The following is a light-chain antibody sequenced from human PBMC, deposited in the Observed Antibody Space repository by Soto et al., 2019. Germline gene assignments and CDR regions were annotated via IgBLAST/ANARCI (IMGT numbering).Light chain of an antibody. CDR1: SSNIGAGYD. CDR3: QSYDSSLSVVV. J-gene: IGLJ2*01. CDR2: GNS. V-gene: IGLV1-40*01. Sequence: SVLTQPPSVSGAPGQRVTISCTGSSSNIGAGYDVHWYQQLPGTAPKHLIYGNSNRPSGVPDRFSGSKSGTSASLAITGLQAEDEADYYCQSYDSSLSVVVFGGGTKLTVL.